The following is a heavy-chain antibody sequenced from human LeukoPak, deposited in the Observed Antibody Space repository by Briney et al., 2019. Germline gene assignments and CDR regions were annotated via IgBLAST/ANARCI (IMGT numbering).Heavy chain of an antibody. CDR2: ITISSNFI. CDR1: GFSLSSYS. D-gene: IGHD3-9*01. Sequence: GGSLRLSCAASGFSLSSYSMNWVRQAPGKGLEWVSSITISSNFIYYADSVKGRFTISRDNAKSLLFLQMNSLRAEDTAVYFCARDGHGDGFLTGYSYFGMDVWGQGTTVTVSS. CDR3: ARDGHGDGFLTGYSYFGMDV. V-gene: IGHV3-21*01. J-gene: IGHJ6*02.